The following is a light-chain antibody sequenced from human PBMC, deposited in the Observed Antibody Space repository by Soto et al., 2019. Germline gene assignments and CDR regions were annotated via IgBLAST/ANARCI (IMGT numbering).Light chain of an antibody. J-gene: IGKJ1*01. CDR3: QQYYSTPT. V-gene: IGKV4-1*01. Sequence: IVMTQFPDSLAVSLGERATINFKSSQSLLYSSNNKNYLAWYQRKAGQPPKLLIYWASTRESGVPDRFSGSGSGTDFTLTITHLQAEDVAVYYCQQYYSTPTFGQGTKVEVK. CDR1: QSLLYSSNNKNY. CDR2: WAS.